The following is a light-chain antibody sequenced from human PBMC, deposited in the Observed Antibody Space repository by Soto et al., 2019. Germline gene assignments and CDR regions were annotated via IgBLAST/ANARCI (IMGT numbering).Light chain of an antibody. J-gene: IGKJ1*01. CDR2: DAS. Sequence: DIPMTQSPSTVSASIGDSVTIXXRASENINNWLAWYQQRPGKAPKLXISDASSLQSGVPSRFTGSGSGTEFSLTISSLQPDDFATYYCQEYNSYSWTFGQGTKVDIK. CDR1: ENINNW. CDR3: QEYNSYSWT. V-gene: IGKV1-5*01.